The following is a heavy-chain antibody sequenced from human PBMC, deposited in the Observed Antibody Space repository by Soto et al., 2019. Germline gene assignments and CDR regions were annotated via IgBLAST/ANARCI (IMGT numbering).Heavy chain of an antibody. CDR2: IWFDGSDQ. CDR1: GFNFSTAG. J-gene: IGHJ4*02. Sequence: QVQLVESGGGVVQPGRSLRLSCEASGFNFSTAGMHWVRQAPGKGLEWVAVIWFDGSDQYYADSVKGRFTVSRDNSQNTFYLHMNSLRAEDTAVYYCAGVTINNCGGFASWGQGTLVTVSS. CDR3: AGVTINNCGGFAS. V-gene: IGHV3-33*01. D-gene: IGHD1-1*01.